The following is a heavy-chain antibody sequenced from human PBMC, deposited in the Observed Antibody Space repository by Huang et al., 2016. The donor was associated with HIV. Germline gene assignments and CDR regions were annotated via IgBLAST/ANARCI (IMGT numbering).Heavy chain of an antibody. CDR2: ISYDGRSD. CDR1: GFIFSNFG. J-gene: IGHJ5*02. Sequence: QVQLVESGGGVVQPGTSLRLSCAASGFIFSNFGMHWVRKAPGKGVGGVAVISYDGRSDRYSDYVKGRFTISRDNDKNTLSLEMNRLRHDDTAVYYCAKESRWFSDFDQWGQGTLVTVSS. CDR3: AKESRWFSDFDQ. D-gene: IGHD2-15*01. V-gene: IGHV3-30*18.